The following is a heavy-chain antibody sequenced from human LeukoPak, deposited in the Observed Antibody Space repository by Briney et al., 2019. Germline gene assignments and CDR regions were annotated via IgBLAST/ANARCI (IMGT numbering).Heavy chain of an antibody. J-gene: IGHJ4*02. CDR3: ARDGYTSGSHDY. Sequence: PGGSLKLSCAASGFTFSSYWMTWVRQGPGKGLEWVANIKVDGSEKYYGDSVKGRFTISRDNAKNSLYLQMNSMRAEDTAVHHCARDGYTSGSHDYWGQGTLVTVSS. D-gene: IGHD3-10*01. CDR1: GFTFSSYW. V-gene: IGHV3-7*04. CDR2: IKVDGSEK.